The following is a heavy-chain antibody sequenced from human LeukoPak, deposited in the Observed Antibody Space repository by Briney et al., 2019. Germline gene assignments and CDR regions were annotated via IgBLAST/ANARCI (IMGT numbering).Heavy chain of an antibody. CDR2: IKQDGSEK. Sequence: PGGSLRLSCAASGFTFSSFWMTWVRRAPGKGLEWVANIKQDGSEKYFLDSVKGRFTISRDNAKNSLYLQMSNLRVEDTALYYCAREGILRSFDYWGQGTLVTVSS. J-gene: IGHJ4*02. D-gene: IGHD5-12*01. CDR3: AREGILRSFDY. V-gene: IGHV3-7*04. CDR1: GFTFSSFW.